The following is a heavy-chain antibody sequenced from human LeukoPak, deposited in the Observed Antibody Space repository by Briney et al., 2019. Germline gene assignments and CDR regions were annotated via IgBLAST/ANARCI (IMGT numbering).Heavy chain of an antibody. V-gene: IGHV3-48*04. J-gene: IGHJ4*02. CDR2: ISGSGGSM. Sequence: GGSLRLSCAAAGFTFSSYGMSWVRQAPGKGLEWVSFISGSGGSMNYVDSVKGRFTISRDNAKNSLYLQMNSLRAEDTAVYYCARVSSGWFYFDYWGQGTLVSVSS. CDR3: ARVSSGWFYFDY. CDR1: GFTFSSYG. D-gene: IGHD6-19*01.